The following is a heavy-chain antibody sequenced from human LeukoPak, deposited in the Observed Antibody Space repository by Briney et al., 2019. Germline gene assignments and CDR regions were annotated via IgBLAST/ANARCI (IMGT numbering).Heavy chain of an antibody. CDR2: ISSNGGST. CDR1: GFTFSSYA. CDR3: ARTGYSSSWYENPGDY. D-gene: IGHD6-13*01. V-gene: IGHV3-64*01. Sequence: PGGSLRLSCAASGFTFSSYAMHWVRQAPGKGLEYVSAISSNGGSTYYANSVKGRFTISRDNSKNTLYLQMRSLRAEDMAVYYCARTGYSSSWYENPGDYWGQGTLVTVSS. J-gene: IGHJ4*02.